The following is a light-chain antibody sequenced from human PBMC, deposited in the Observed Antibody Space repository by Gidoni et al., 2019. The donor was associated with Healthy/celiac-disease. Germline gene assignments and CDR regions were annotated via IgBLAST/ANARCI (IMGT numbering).Light chain of an antibody. CDR3: QQDDNQLN. CDR1: QDISNY. V-gene: IGKV1-33*01. Sequence: LQMTQCPSSLSASVGVRVTITRQASQDISNYLNWYQQKPEKAPKLLIYDATNLETGVPSRFSRSGAGTDITFTISSLQAEDIATYYYQQDDNQLNFGGGTKVEIK. J-gene: IGKJ4*01. CDR2: DAT.